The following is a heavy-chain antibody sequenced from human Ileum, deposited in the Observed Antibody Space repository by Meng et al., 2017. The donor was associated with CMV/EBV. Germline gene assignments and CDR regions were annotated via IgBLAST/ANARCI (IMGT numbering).Heavy chain of an antibody. CDR2: IFSGGSTT. Sequence: GESLKISCAASGFTFSSYDMSWVRQAPGKGLEWASVIFSGGSTTYYADSVKGRFTISRDNSKNTLYLQMNSLRAEDTAVYYCAKDHTSSSWGNLGYWGQGTLVTVSS. D-gene: IGHD6-13*01. V-gene: IGHV3-23*03. CDR1: GFTFSSYD. CDR3: AKDHTSSSWGNLGY. J-gene: IGHJ4*02.